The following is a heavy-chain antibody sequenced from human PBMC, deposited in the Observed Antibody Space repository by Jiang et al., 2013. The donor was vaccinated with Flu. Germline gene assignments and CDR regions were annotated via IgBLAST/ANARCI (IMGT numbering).Heavy chain of an antibody. CDR1: GGSISSSSYY. V-gene: IGHV4-39*01. CDR3: ASLEYYYDSSGYSGLSFGH. D-gene: IGHD3-22*01. CDR2: IYYSGST. Sequence: GSGLVKPSETLSLTCTVSGGSISSSSYYWGWIRQPPGKGLEWIGSIYYSGSTYYNPSLKSRVTISVDTSKNQFSLKLSSVTAADTAVYYCASLEYYYDSSGYSGLSFGHWGQGTLVTVSS. J-gene: IGHJ4*02.